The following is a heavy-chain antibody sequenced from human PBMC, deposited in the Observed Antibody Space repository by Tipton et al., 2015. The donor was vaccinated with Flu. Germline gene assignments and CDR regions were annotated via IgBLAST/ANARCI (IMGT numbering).Heavy chain of an antibody. CDR2: INHSGST. CDR1: GYSISSGYY. D-gene: IGHD2-2*01. Sequence: TLSLTCAVSGYSISSGYYWGWIRQPPGKGLEWIGEINHSGSTNYNPSLKSRVTISVDTSKNQFSLKLSSVTAADTAVYYCARVPAAQSKIPSWYFDLWGRGTLVTASS. CDR3: ARVPAAQSKIPSWYFDL. J-gene: IGHJ2*01. V-gene: IGHV4-38-2*01.